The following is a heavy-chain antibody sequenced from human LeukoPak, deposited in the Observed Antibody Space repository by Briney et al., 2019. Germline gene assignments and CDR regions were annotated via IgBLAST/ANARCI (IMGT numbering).Heavy chain of an antibody. CDR1: GVSLSSGSNY. Sequence: SETLSLTCSVSGVSLSSGSNYWGWIRQPPGKTLEWIGSIYSRGNTYYNPSLKSRVIILIDTAKNHFSLNLSSVTAADTAVYYCARSEPSDYGGKGGLDYWGQGTLVTVSS. CDR2: IYSRGNT. CDR3: ARSEPSDYGGKGGLDY. V-gene: IGHV4-39*07. D-gene: IGHD4-23*01. J-gene: IGHJ4*02.